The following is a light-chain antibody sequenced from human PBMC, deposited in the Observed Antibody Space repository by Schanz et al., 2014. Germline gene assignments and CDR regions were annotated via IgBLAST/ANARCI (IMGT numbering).Light chain of an antibody. J-gene: IGLJ3*02. CDR3: ASYTNTNTWV. CDR1: SSDVGGYNY. CDR2: DVT. Sequence: QSVLTQPASVSGSPGQSLTISCTGTSSDVGGYNYVSWYQQHPGKAPKLMIYDVTNRPSGVSDRFSGSKSGKTASLTTSGLQAEDEADYYCASYTNTNTWVFGGGTKLTVL. V-gene: IGLV2-14*03.